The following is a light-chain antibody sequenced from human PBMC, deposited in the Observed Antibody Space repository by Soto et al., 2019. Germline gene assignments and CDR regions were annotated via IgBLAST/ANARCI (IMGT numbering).Light chain of an antibody. J-gene: IGLJ3*02. Sequence: QSALTQPPSASGSPGQSVTISCTGTSSDVGGYNYVSWYQQHPGKAPKVMIYEVSKRPSGVPDRFSGSKSGNTASLTVSGLQAEDEADYYCSSHAGSNFWVFGGGTQLTVL. CDR2: EVS. V-gene: IGLV2-8*01. CDR3: SSHAGSNFWV. CDR1: SSDVGGYNY.